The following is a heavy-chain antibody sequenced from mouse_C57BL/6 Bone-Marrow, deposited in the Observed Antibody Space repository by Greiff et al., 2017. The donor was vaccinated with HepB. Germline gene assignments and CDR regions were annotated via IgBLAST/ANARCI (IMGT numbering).Heavy chain of an antibody. J-gene: IGHJ2*01. CDR1: GFTFSDYY. V-gene: IGHV5-16*01. CDR3: ARGDTSYYLDY. Sequence: EVQRVESEGGLVQPGSSMKLSCTASGFTFSDYYMAWVRQVPEKGLEWVANINYDGSSTYYLDSLKSRFIISRDNAKNILYLQMSSLKSEDTATYYCARGDTSYYLDYWGQGTTLTVSS. CDR2: INYDGSST.